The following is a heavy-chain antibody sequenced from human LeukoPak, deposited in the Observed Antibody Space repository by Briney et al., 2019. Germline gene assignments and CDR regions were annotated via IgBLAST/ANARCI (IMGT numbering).Heavy chain of an antibody. CDR3: ARSKYNILTGYQIDI. D-gene: IGHD3-9*01. Sequence: ASVKVSCKASGFRFTGYYFHWVRQAPGEGLEWMSWINPSSGGTILAEKFQGRVTMTADTSSSTAYMEVNILRSDDTAVYYCARSKYNILTGYQIDIWGQGTLIVVSS. J-gene: IGHJ4*02. V-gene: IGHV1-2*02. CDR1: GFRFTGYY. CDR2: INPSSGGT.